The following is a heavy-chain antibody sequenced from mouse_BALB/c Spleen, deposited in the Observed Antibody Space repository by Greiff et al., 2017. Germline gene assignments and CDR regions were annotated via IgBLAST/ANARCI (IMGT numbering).Heavy chain of an antibody. Sequence: QVQLQQSGAELVKPGASVKMSCKASGYTFTHYWMHWVKQRPGQGLEWIGYINPSTGYTEYNHKFKDKDTLTADKSSSTAYMQLSSLTSEYSEVYDCARGRDYGYDAMDYWGQGTSVTVSS. V-gene: IGHV1-7*01. D-gene: IGHD1-1*02. CDR1: GYTFTHYW. CDR2: INPSTGYT. J-gene: IGHJ4*01. CDR3: ARGRDYGYDAMDY.